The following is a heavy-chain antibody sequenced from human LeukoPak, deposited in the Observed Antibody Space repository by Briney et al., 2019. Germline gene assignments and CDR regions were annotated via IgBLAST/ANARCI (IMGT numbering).Heavy chain of an antibody. Sequence: GGSLRLSCAASGFTFSSYAMSWVRQAPGKGLEWVSAISSSGGVTYYADSVKGRFTISRDNAKNSLYLQMNSLRAEDTAVYYCAREVHYYDFWSGYYSRGYNWFDPWGQGTLVTVSS. CDR1: GFTFSSYA. CDR3: AREVHYYDFWSGYYSRGYNWFDP. CDR2: ISSSGGVT. V-gene: IGHV3-23*01. D-gene: IGHD3-3*01. J-gene: IGHJ5*02.